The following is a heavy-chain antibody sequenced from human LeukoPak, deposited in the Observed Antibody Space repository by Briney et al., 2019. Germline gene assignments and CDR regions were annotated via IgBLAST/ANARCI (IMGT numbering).Heavy chain of an antibody. Sequence: SETLSLTCAVYGGSFSGYYWSWIRQPPGKGLEWIGEINHSGSTNYNPSLKSRVTISVDTSKDQFSLKLSSVTAADTAVYYCARLKRHTNYGSGSYYRGGNWFDPWGQGTLVTVSS. CDR3: ARLKRHTNYGSGSYYRGGNWFDP. D-gene: IGHD3-10*01. J-gene: IGHJ5*02. V-gene: IGHV4-34*01. CDR2: INHSGST. CDR1: GGSFSGYY.